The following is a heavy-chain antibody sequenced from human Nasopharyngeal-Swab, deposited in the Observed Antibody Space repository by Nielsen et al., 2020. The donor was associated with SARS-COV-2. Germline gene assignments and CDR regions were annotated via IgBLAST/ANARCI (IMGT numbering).Heavy chain of an antibody. V-gene: IGHV1-18*01. CDR3: ARDDSSNYDFWSGYYTSFDY. Sequence: ASVKVSCKASGYTFTSYGISWVRQAPGQGLEWMGWISAYNGNTHYAQKLQGRVTMTTDTSTSTAYMELRSLRSADTAVYYCARDDSSNYDFWSGYYTSFDYWGQGTLVTVYS. CDR1: GYTFTSYG. J-gene: IGHJ4*02. D-gene: IGHD3-3*01. CDR2: ISAYNGNT.